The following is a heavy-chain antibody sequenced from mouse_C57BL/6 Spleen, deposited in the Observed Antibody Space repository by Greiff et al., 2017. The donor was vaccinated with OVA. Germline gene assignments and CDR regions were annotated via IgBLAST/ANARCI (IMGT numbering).Heavy chain of an antibody. CDR1: GYTFTSYW. J-gene: IGHJ2*01. V-gene: IGHV1-74*01. CDR3: AMGAQATTFDY. CDR2: IHPSDSDT. D-gene: IGHD3-2*02. Sequence: VQRVESGAELVKPGASVKVSCKASGYTFTSYWMHWVKQRPDQGLEWIGRIHPSDSDTTYNQKFKGKATLTVDKSSSTAYMQLSSLTSEDSAVYYCAMGAQATTFDYWGQGTTLTVSS.